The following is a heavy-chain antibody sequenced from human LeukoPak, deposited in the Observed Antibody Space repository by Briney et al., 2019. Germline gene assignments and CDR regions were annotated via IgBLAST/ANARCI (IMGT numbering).Heavy chain of an antibody. CDR2: MNPNSGNT. D-gene: IGHD6-19*01. Sequence: ASVKVSCKASGYTFTVYYINWVRQATGQGLEWMGWMNPNSGNTGYAQKFQGRITITRNTSISTVYMELSSLRSEDTALYYCARSGGSGWYFGINSHYYYMDVWGKGTTVTVSS. CDR3: ARSGGSGWYFGINSHYYYMDV. J-gene: IGHJ6*03. V-gene: IGHV1-8*03. CDR1: GYTFTVYY.